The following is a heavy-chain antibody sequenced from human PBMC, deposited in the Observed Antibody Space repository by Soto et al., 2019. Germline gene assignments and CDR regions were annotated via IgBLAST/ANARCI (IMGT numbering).Heavy chain of an antibody. CDR1: GGTFSSYA. V-gene: IGHV1-69*12. CDR3: ANAVGQWLVQAHWFAP. J-gene: IGHJ5*02. CDR2: IIPIFGTA. Sequence: QVQLVQSGAEVKKPGSSVKVSCKASGGTFSSYAISWVRQAPGQGLEWMGGIIPIFGTANYAQKFQGRVTITADEPTSTAYMELSSLRSEDTAVYYCANAVGQWLVQAHWFAPWGQGPLVTVSS. D-gene: IGHD6-19*01.